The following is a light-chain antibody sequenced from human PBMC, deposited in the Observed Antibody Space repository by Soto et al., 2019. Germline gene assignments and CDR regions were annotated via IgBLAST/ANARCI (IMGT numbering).Light chain of an antibody. V-gene: IGKV3-20*01. J-gene: IGKJ2*01. CDR3: QQYGGSPYT. CDR1: QSVRSNY. CDR2: GAS. Sequence: EIVLTQSPGTLSLSPGERATLSCRASQSVRSNYLAWYQQKPGQAPRLLIYGASSRATGIPDRFSGTGSGTDFNLTISRLEPEDFAVYYCQQYGGSPYTFGQGTKLESK.